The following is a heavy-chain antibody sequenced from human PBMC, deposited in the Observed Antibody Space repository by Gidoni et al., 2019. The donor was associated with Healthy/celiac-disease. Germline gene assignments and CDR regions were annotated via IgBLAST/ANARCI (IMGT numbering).Heavy chain of an antibody. D-gene: IGHD3-22*01. CDR3: ARSRDLNPRDYYDSSGYSDY. Sequence: EVQLVESGGGLVKPGGSLRLSCAASGFTFSSYSMTWVRQAPGKGLEWVSSISSSSSYIYYADSVKGRFTISRDNAKNSLYLQMNSLRAEDTAVYYCARSRDLNPRDYYDSSGYSDYWGQGTLVTVSS. V-gene: IGHV3-21*01. CDR2: ISSSSSYI. J-gene: IGHJ4*02. CDR1: GFTFSSYS.